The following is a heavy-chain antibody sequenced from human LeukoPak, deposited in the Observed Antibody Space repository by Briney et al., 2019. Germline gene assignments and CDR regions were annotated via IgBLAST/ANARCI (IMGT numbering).Heavy chain of an antibody. Sequence: ASVKVSCKASGHTFTSYDINWVRQATGQGLEWMGIINPSDGSTDYAQKFQGRVTMTRDMSTSTVYMELSSLRSEDTAVYYCARTGIPSAFDIWGQGTMVTVSS. J-gene: IGHJ3*02. CDR1: GHTFTSYD. CDR2: INPSDGST. CDR3: ARTGIPSAFDI. V-gene: IGHV1-46*01. D-gene: IGHD6-13*01.